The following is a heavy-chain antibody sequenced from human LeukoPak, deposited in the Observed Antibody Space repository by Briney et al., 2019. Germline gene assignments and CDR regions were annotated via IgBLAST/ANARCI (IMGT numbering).Heavy chain of an antibody. J-gene: IGHJ4*02. CDR2: IYDSGTT. CDR3: AGRRSSGWYAY. Sequence: GGSLRLSCATSGFTVSSNYMSWVRQAPGRGLEWVSVIYDSGTTYYADSVKGRFLIFRDTSKNTVDLQMNSLRVEDTAVYYCAGRRSSGWYAYWGQGTLVTVSS. D-gene: IGHD6-19*01. CDR1: GFTVSSNY. V-gene: IGHV3-53*01.